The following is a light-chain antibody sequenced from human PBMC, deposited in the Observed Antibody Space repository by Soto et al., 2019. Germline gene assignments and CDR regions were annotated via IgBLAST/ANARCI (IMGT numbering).Light chain of an antibody. J-gene: IGKJ5*01. CDR1: QYINTR. Sequence: EIVLTQSPATLSSFPGDRVTLSCRASQYINTRLAWYQHRPGQAPRLLIYAASSRATGIPDRFSGSGSGTDFTLTISRLEPEDFAVYYCQQYGSSPTFGQGTRLEIK. V-gene: IGKV3-20*01. CDR3: QQYGSSPT. CDR2: AAS.